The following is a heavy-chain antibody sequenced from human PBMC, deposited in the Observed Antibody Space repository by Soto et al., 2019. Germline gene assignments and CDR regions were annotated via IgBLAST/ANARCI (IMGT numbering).Heavy chain of an antibody. CDR1: GFTFSSYS. CDR3: ARHPERIAQIGWFDP. V-gene: IGHV3-48*01. Sequence: EVQLVEFGGGLVQPGGSLRLSCAASGFTFSSYSMNWVRQAPGKGLEWVSYISSSSSTIYYADSVKGRFTISRDNAKTSLYLQMNSLRAEDTAVYYCARHPERIAQIGWFDPWGQGTLVTVSS. J-gene: IGHJ5*02. CDR2: ISSSSSTI. D-gene: IGHD6-13*01.